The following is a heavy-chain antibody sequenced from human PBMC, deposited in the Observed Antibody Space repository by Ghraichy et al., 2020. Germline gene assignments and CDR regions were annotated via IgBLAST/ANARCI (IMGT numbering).Heavy chain of an antibody. D-gene: IGHD2-15*01. V-gene: IGHV4-59*01. CDR3: AREGRYDPGGGWGIDAFDI. CDR1: GGSISSYY. CDR2: IYYSGST. Sequence: SETLSLTCTVSGGSISSYYWSWIRQPPGKGLEWIGYIYYSGSTNYNPSLKSRVTISVDTSKNQFSLKLSSVTAADTAVYYCAREGRYDPGGGWGIDAFDIWGQGTMVTVSS. J-gene: IGHJ3*02.